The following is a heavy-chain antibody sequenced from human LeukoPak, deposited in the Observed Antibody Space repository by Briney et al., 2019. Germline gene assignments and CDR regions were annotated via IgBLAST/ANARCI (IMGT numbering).Heavy chain of an antibody. CDR2: INHSEGT. Sequence: SETLSLTCAVYGGSFSSYYWSWIRQPPGKGLEWIGEINHSEGTNYNPSLKSRVTISVDTSKNQFSLKLSSVTAADTAVYYCARDLGNYYDSSGYFAFDIWGQGTMVTVSS. V-gene: IGHV4-34*01. CDR1: GGSFSSYY. D-gene: IGHD3-22*01. J-gene: IGHJ3*02. CDR3: ARDLGNYYDSSGYFAFDI.